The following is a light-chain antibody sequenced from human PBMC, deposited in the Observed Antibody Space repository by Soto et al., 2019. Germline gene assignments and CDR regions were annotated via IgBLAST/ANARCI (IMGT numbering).Light chain of an antibody. CDR1: QSISSY. V-gene: IGKV1-39*01. CDR3: QQSYSTPIT. CDR2: AAS. Sequence: DIQMTQSPSSLSASVGDRVTMTCRASQSISSYLNWYQQKPGKAPKLLIYAASSLQSGVPSRFSGSGSGTDFTLTISSLQPEDFATYYCQQSYSTPITFGQGTDWRL. J-gene: IGKJ5*01.